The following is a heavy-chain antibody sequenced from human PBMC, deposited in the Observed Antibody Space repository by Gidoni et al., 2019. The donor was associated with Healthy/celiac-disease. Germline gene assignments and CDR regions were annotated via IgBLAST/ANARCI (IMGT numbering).Heavy chain of an antibody. Sequence: QVKLVESGGGVVQPGRSLRLSCAASGFPLSSYAMHWVRQAPGKGLEGVAVISYDGSNKYYADSVKGRFTISRDNSKNTLYLQMNSLRAEDTAVYYCARDSSSWYGGRYYFDYWGQGTLVTVSS. V-gene: IGHV3-30-3*01. D-gene: IGHD6-13*01. CDR1: GFPLSSYA. CDR2: ISYDGSNK. CDR3: ARDSSSWYGGRYYFDY. J-gene: IGHJ4*02.